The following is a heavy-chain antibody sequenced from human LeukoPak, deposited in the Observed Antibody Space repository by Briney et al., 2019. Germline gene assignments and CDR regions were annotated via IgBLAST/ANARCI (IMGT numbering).Heavy chain of an antibody. D-gene: IGHD5-18*01. CDR3: ASDLYCYGYGLFDY. Sequence: GGSLRLSCAASGFTFSSYAMHWVRQAPGKGLEWVAVISYDGSNKYYADSVKGRFTISRDNSKNTLYLQMNSLRAEDTAVYYCASDLYCYGYGLFDYWGQGTLVTVSS. CDR2: ISYDGSNK. V-gene: IGHV3-30*04. J-gene: IGHJ4*02. CDR1: GFTFSSYA.